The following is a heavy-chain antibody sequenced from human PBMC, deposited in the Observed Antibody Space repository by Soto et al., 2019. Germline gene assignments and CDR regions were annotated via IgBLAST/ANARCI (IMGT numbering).Heavy chain of an antibody. CDR2: IIPIFGTA. V-gene: IGHV1-69*13. D-gene: IGHD3-10*02. CDR1: GGTFSSYA. CDR3: ASPSPYYYDRPSDAFDI. J-gene: IGHJ3*02. Sequence: SVKVSCKASGGTFSSYAISWVRQAPGQGLEWMGGIIPIFGTANYAQKFQGRVTITADESTSTAYMELSSLRSEDTAVYYCASPSPYYYDRPSDAFDIWGQGTMVTV.